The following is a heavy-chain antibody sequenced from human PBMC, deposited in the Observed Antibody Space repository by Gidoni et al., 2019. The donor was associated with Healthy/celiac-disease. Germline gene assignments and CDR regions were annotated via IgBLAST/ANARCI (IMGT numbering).Heavy chain of an antibody. CDR2: IYYSGST. J-gene: IGHJ5*02. V-gene: IGHV4-39*01. D-gene: IGHD2-15*01. CDR3: ARLDIEKGWFDP. CDR1: GGSISSSSYY. Sequence: QLQLQESGPGLVKPSETLSLTCTVSGGSISSSSYYWGWIRQPPGKGLEWIGSIYYSGSTYYNPSLKSRVTISVDTSKNQFSLKLSSVTAADTAVYYCARLDIEKGWFDPWGQGTLVTVSS.